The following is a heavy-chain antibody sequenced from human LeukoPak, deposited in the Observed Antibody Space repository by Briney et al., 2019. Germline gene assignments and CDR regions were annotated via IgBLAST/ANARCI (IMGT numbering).Heavy chain of an antibody. J-gene: IGHJ4*02. V-gene: IGHV4-34*01. CDR3: ARGDYDILTGYYPFVY. CDR1: GGSFSGYY. D-gene: IGHD3-9*01. CDR2: INHSGST. Sequence: SETLSLTCAVYGGSFSGYYWSWVRQPPGKGLEWIGEINHSGSTNYNPSLKSRVTISVDTSKNQFSLKLSSVSAADTAVYYCARGDYDILTGYYPFVYWGQGTLVTVSS.